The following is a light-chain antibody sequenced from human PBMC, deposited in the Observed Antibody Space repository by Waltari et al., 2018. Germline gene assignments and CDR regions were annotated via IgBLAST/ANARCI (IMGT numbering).Light chain of an antibody. V-gene: IGKV2-30*02. CDR1: QSLLHSDGNTY. J-gene: IGKJ1*01. Sequence: DVVITQSPLSLPITPGPPASMSCRSSQSLLHSDGNTYLSWYQQKPGQPPRLLIYKVSNRDSGVPDRFSGSGAGTDFTLKISRVEAEDVGVYSCGQGTHWPRTFGQGTKVEIK. CDR3: GQGTHWPRT. CDR2: KVS.